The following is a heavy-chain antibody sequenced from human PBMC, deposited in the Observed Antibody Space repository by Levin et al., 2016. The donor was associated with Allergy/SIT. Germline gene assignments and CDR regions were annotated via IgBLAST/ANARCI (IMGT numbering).Heavy chain of an antibody. D-gene: IGHD2-15*01. J-gene: IGHJ6*02. V-gene: IGHV5-51*01. CDR3: ARHRSQGPAKIYSSMDV. Sequence: GESLKISCQASGYSFSTYYIAWVRLTPAKGLEWMGIIYPTSSDTKYSPSFEGQVTISADRSFKTAALHWRSLAASDTAIYYCARHRSQGPAKIYSSMDVWGQGTTVTVSS. CDR1: GYSFSTYY. CDR2: IYPTSSDT.